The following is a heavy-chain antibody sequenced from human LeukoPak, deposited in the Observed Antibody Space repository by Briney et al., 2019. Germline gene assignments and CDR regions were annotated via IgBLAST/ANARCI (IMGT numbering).Heavy chain of an antibody. D-gene: IGHD3-22*01. CDR1: GFSFSSYA. CDR3: ARENYYDSSVLGALDI. J-gene: IGHJ3*02. Sequence: PGRSLRLSCAGSGFSFSSYAIQWVHQAPGKGLEWVAVISYDGSKKYYADSVKGQFTISRDNSKNTLYLQMNSLRAEDTAVYYCARENYYDSSVLGALDIWGQGTMVTVSS. V-gene: IGHV3-30-3*01. CDR2: ISYDGSKK.